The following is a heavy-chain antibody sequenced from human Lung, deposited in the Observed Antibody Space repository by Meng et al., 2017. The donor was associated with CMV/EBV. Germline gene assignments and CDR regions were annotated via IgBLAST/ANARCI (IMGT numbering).Heavy chain of an antibody. CDR2: INPSGGST. CDR1: GYTFTSYY. V-gene: IGHV1-46*01. J-gene: IGHJ4*02. CDR3: ARVGPAAGTGFFDY. Sequence: ASXXVSXNSSGYTFTSYYMHWVRQAPGQGLEWMGRINPSGGSTSYAQKFQGRVTMTRDTSTSTVYMELSSLRSEDTAVYYCARVGPAAGTGFFDYWCQGTLVTVSS. D-gene: IGHD6-13*01.